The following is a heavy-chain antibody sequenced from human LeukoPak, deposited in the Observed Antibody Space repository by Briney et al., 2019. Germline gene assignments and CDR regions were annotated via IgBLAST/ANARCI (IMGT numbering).Heavy chain of an antibody. CDR1: GFTFSSYG. J-gene: IGHJ4*02. CDR2: ISYDGSNK. V-gene: IGHV3-30*03. CDR3: ARVAGGYSYGLDY. D-gene: IGHD5-18*01. Sequence: GGSLRPSCAASGFTFSSYGMHWVRQAPGKGLEWVAVISYDGSNKYYADSVKGRFTISRDNSKNTLYLQMNSLRAEDTAVYYCARVAGGYSYGLDYWGQGTLVTVSS.